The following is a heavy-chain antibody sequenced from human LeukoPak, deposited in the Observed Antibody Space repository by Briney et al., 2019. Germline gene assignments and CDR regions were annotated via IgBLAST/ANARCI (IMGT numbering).Heavy chain of an antibody. CDR1: GFTFSSYG. J-gene: IGHJ3*02. D-gene: IGHD3-3*01. Sequence: GGSLRLSCAASGFTFSSYGMHWVRQAPGKGLGWVSTISGRGGNTYYADSVKGRLTISRDNSKNTLYLQMNSLGAEDTAVYYCAEITILHAFDIWGQGTMVTVSS. V-gene: IGHV3-23*01. CDR3: AEITILHAFDI. CDR2: ISGRGGNT.